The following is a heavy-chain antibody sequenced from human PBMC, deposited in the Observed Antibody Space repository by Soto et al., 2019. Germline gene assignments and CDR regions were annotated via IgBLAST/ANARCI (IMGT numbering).Heavy chain of an antibody. CDR3: ARAGGGNSNFDY. Sequence: EVQLVESGGDLVQPGGSLRLSCEASGFTFSSYWMHWVRQAPGKGPVWVSRINSDESSKTYADSVKGRFTISRDNAKNTLYLQMNSLSAEDTAVYYCARAGGGNSNFDYWGQGTLVTVSS. J-gene: IGHJ4*02. CDR2: INSDESSK. V-gene: IGHV3-74*01. D-gene: IGHD2-21*02. CDR1: GFTFSSYW.